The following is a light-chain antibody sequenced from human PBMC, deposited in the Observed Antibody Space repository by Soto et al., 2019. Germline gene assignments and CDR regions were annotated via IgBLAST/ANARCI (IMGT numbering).Light chain of an antibody. CDR2: GAD. J-gene: IGKJ2*01. CDR3: QQYGSSPRYT. Sequence: EIVLTQFPDTLSLSPGERATLSCRASQSVRNSYLAWYQQRPGQAPRLLIYGADSRATGIPERFSGSGSDTDFTLTISRLEPEDFAVYYWQQYGSSPRYTFGQGTKLEI. V-gene: IGKV3-20*01. CDR1: QSVRNSY.